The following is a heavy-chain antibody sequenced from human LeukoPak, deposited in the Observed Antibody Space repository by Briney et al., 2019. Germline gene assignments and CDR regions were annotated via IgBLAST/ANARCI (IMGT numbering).Heavy chain of an antibody. CDR3: ARHLRFLEWPADY. V-gene: IGHV4-38-2*02. Sequence: SETLSLTCTVSGGSISGYYWGWVRQPPGKGLEWIGSIYHSGSTYYNPSLKSRVTISVDTSENQFSLKLSSVTAADTAVYYCARHLRFLEWPADYWGQGTLVTVSS. J-gene: IGHJ4*02. CDR1: GGSISGYY. CDR2: IYHSGST. D-gene: IGHD3-3*01.